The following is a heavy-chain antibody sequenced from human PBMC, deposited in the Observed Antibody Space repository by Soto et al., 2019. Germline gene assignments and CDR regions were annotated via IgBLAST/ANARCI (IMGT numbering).Heavy chain of an antibody. CDR2: ISGSGGST. J-gene: IGHJ4*02. D-gene: IGHD5-18*01. V-gene: IGHV3-23*01. Sequence: PGGSLRLSCAASGFTFSSYAMSWVRQAPGKGLEWVSAISGSGGSTYYADSVKGRFTISRDNSKNTLYLQMNSLRAEDTAVYYCARGIPRGYSYGSYYFDYWGQGTLVTVSS. CDR3: ARGIPRGYSYGSYYFDY. CDR1: GFTFSSYA.